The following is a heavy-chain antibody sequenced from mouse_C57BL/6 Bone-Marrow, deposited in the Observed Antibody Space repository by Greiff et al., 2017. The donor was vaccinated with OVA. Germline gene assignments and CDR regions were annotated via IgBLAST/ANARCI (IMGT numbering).Heavy chain of an antibody. J-gene: IGHJ3*01. CDR1: GYAFSSSW. D-gene: IGHD2-5*01. CDR2: IYPGDGDT. CDR3: ARPYSNYPFAY. V-gene: IGHV1-82*01. Sequence: QVQLKQSGPELVKPGASVKISCKASGYAFSSSWMNWVKQRPGKGLEWIGRIYPGDGDTNYNGKFKGKATLTADKSSSTAYMQLSSLTSEDSAVYFCARPYSNYPFAYWGQGTLVTVSA.